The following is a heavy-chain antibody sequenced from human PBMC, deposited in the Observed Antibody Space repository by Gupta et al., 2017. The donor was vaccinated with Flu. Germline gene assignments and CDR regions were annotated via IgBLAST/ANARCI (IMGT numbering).Heavy chain of an antibody. CDR1: GSTLSDHY. Sequence: EVQLVESGGGLVQPGGSLSLSCVVSGSTLSDHYLDWVRLAPVKGREWIGRRKNRATSYTTVYAASVEGRFTFSRDDSKNSVNLQMNSLKTGDTAVYYCTRLNFYDGSGYYNDFWGQGTLVAVSS. J-gene: IGHJ4*02. CDR3: TRLNFYDGSGYYNDF. D-gene: IGHD3-22*01. CDR2: RKNRATSYTT. V-gene: IGHV3-72*01.